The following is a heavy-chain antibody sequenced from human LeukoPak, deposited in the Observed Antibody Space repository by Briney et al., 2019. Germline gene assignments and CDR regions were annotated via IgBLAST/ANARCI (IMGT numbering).Heavy chain of an antibody. CDR1: GGSISSYY. J-gene: IGHJ6*03. V-gene: IGHV4-59*01. Sequence: SETLSLTCTVSGGSISSYYWSWIRQPPGKGLEWIGYIYYSGSTNYNPSLKSRVTISVDTSKNQFSLKLSSVTAADTAVYYCARGRYSYGRYYYYYYMDVWGKGTTVTISS. CDR3: ARGRYSYGRYYYYYYMDV. CDR2: IYYSGST. D-gene: IGHD5-18*01.